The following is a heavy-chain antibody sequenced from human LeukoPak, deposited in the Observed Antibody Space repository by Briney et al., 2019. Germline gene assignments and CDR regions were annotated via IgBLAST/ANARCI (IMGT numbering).Heavy chain of an antibody. CDR3: ARCDGWAVPAAMAHVNYYYYGMDV. V-gene: IGHV4-34*01. CDR2: INHSGST. CDR1: GGSFSGYY. D-gene: IGHD2-2*01. J-gene: IGHJ6*04. Sequence: PSETLSLTCAVYGGSFSGYYWSWIRQPPGKGLEWIGEINHSGSTNYNPSLKSRVTISVDTSKNQFSLKLSSVNAADTAVYYCARCDGWAVPAAMAHVNYYYYGMDVWGKGTTVTVSS.